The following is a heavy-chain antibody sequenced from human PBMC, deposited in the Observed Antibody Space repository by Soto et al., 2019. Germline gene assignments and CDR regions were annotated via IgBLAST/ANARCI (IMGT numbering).Heavy chain of an antibody. CDR3: ARHRSGPPVVSFDP. Sequence: SETLSLTCTVSGGSISSSSDYWGWIRQLPGKGLEWIGSIYYGGSTYYNPSLKSRVTISVDTSKNQFSLKLSSVTAADTAVYYCARHRSGPPVVSFDPWGQGTLVTVSS. CDR2: IYYGGST. V-gene: IGHV4-39*01. D-gene: IGHD2-15*01. CDR1: GGSISSSSDY. J-gene: IGHJ5*02.